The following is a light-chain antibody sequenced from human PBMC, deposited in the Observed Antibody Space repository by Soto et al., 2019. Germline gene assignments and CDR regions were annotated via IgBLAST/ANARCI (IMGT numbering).Light chain of an antibody. CDR1: SSNIGAGYD. CDR2: GNS. Sequence: QPVLTQPPSVSGAPGQRVTISCTGSSSNIGAGYDVHWYQQLPGTAPKLLIYGNSHRPSGVPDRFSGSKSGTSASLAITGPHAEDEADYYCQSYDSSLSGSVFGGGTQLTVL. CDR3: QSYDSSLSGSV. V-gene: IGLV1-40*01. J-gene: IGLJ3*02.